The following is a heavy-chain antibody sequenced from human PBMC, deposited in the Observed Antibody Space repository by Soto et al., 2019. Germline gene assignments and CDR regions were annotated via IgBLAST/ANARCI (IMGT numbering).Heavy chain of an antibody. J-gene: IGHJ5*02. D-gene: IGHD4-17*01. CDR3: ARLYGDATT. CDR2: NNHSGST. CDR1: GGSFSGYY. V-gene: IGHV4-34*01. Sequence: SETLSLTCAVYGGSFSGYYWSWIRQPPGKGLEWIGENNHSGSTNYNPSLKSRVTISVDTSKNQFSLKLSSVTAADTAVYYCARLYGDATTWGQGTLVTVSS.